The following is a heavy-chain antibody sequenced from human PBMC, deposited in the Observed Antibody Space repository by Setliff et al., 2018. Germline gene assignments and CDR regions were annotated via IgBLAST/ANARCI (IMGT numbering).Heavy chain of an antibody. CDR3: ARLPNYVWGSPVDY. J-gene: IGHJ4*02. CDR1: GASITNINYY. D-gene: IGHD3-16*01. Sequence: SETLSLTCTVSGASITNINYYWGLIRQPPGKGLEWIGSIFYSGRTFYNPSLKSRVTISVDTPKNQFSLTLSSVTAADTAVYYCARLPNYVWGSPVDYWGQGTLVTVS. V-gene: IGHV4-39*01. CDR2: IFYSGRT.